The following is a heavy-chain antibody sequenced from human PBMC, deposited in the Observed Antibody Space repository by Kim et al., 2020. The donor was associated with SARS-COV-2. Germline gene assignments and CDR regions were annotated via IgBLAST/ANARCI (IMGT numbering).Heavy chain of an antibody. D-gene: IGHD3-16*02. Sequence: SDNYYADSVKGRFTISIDNSKNTLYVQMNSLRAEDMGVYYCASIVYYDLWGRGTLVTVSS. CDR3: ASIVYYDL. CDR2: SDN. V-gene: IGHV3-33*01. J-gene: IGHJ2*01.